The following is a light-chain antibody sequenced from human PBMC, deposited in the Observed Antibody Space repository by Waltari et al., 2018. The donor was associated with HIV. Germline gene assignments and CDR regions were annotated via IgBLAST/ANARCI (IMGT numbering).Light chain of an antibody. CDR3: CSYAGGSTLV. Sequence: QSALTQPASVSGSPGQSITISCSGTNNYNHVSWYHQYPGKAPKLLLYDVSKRPSGVSNRCSCSKSGNTASLTISGLQAEDEGDYHCCSYAGGSTLVFGGGTKLTVL. CDR1: NNYNH. J-gene: IGLJ2*01. CDR2: DVS. V-gene: IGLV2-23*02.